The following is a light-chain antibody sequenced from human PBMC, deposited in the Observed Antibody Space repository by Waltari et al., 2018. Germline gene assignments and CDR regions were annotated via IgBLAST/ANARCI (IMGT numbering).Light chain of an antibody. CDR3: SSYTSSNTLG. CDR1: SSDVGGYNY. V-gene: IGLV2-14*03. Sequence: QSALTQPASVSGSPGQSITISCTGTSSDVGGYNYVSRYQQHPGKAPKRMIYAVTNRPAGVSTRFSGSKSGNTAPLTISGLQAEDEADYYCSSYTSSNTLGFGTGTKVTVL. CDR2: AVT. J-gene: IGLJ1*01.